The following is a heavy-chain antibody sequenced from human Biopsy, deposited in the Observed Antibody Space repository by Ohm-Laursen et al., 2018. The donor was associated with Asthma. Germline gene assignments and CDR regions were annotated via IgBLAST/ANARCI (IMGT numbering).Heavy chain of an antibody. CDR1: GCTFTSYA. J-gene: IGHJ6*02. CDR3: ARVDAIMISGDFYFYSGFDL. Sequence: SVKVSCKASGCTFTSYAINWVRQATGQGLEWMGGIIPMYGVPKVAQKFQGRVTITADESTSTAYMEMSSLRSEDTAVYYCARVDAIMISGDFYFYSGFDLWGQGTTVRVSS. CDR2: IIPMYGVP. D-gene: IGHD3-16*01. V-gene: IGHV1-69*13.